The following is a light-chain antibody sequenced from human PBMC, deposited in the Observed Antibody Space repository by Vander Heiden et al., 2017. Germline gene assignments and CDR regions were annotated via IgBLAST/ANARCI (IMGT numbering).Light chain of an antibody. Sequence: QSVLPQPPSASGPPGPRVTIPCSGSRSNIGSNSVYWYQQLPGTAPKLLIYGNNERPSGVPDRFSASKSGTSASLAISELRSEDEADYYCAAWDDSRSNWVLGGGTKLTVL. V-gene: IGLV1-47*02. CDR1: RSNIGSNS. J-gene: IGLJ3*02. CDR2: GNN. CDR3: AAWDDSRSNWV.